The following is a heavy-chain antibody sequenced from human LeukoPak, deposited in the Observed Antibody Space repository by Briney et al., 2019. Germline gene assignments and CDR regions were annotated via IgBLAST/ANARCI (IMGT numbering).Heavy chain of an antibody. J-gene: IGHJ4*02. CDR1: GFAFSSYW. D-gene: IGHD6-13*01. V-gene: IGHV3-74*01. Sequence: QPGGSLRLSCAASGFAFSSYWMHWVRQAPGKGLVWVSRIKTDGSSTTYADSVKGRFTTYRDNAKNTLYLQMNSLRAEDTAVYFCARGFELIPAAVPDFWGQGTLVTVSS. CDR3: ARGFELIPAAVPDF. CDR2: IKTDGSST.